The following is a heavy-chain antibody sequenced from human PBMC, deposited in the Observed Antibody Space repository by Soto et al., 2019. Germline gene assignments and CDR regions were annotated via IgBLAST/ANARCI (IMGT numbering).Heavy chain of an antibody. D-gene: IGHD2-15*01. CDR2: ISTYNGNT. J-gene: IGHJ4*02. Sequence: QVQLVQSGADVKNPGASVKVSCKGSGYTFTSHSINWVRQAPGQGLEWMGWISTYNGNTNYAQRLQGRVTMTTDTSASTGYMELRSLRSDDTAVYYCASWAGQNQTDGGPFDYWGQGTLLTVSS. CDR1: GYTFTSHS. V-gene: IGHV1-18*04. CDR3: ASWAGQNQTDGGPFDY.